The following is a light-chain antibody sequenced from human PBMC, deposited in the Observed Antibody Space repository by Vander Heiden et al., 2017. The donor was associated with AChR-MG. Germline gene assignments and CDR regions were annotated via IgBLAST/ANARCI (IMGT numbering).Light chain of an antibody. J-gene: IGLJ1*01. CDR1: SSDVGAYNY. CDR3: CSYVGSYSFV. CDR2: DVT. Sequence: QSALTQPRSVSGSPGQSVTISCPGTSSDVGAYNYVSWYQQQPGKAPKLMIYDVTKRPSGVPDRFSGSKSGNMASLTISGLQAEDEADYYCCSYVGSYSFVFGTGTSVTVL. V-gene: IGLV2-11*01.